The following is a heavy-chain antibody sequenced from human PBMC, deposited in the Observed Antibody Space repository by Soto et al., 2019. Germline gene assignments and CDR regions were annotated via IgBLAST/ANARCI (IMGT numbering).Heavy chain of an antibody. D-gene: IGHD5-18*01. CDR3: ARGPAMVIRFDY. CDR1: GFTFSSYS. CDR2: ISYDGSNK. J-gene: IGHJ4*02. V-gene: IGHV3-30-3*01. Sequence: QVQLVESGGGVVQPGRSLRLSCAASGFTFSSYSMHWVRQAPGKGLEWVAVISYDGSNKYYADSVKGRFTISRDNSKNTRYLQMNSLRAEDTAVDYCARGPAMVIRFDYWGQGTLVTVSS.